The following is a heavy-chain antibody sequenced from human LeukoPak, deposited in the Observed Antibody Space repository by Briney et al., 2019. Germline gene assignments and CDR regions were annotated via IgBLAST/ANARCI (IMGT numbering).Heavy chain of an antibody. D-gene: IGHD6-13*01. Sequence: GRSLRLSCAASGFTFSSYAMHWVRQAPGKGLEWVAVISYDGSNKYYADSVKGRFTISRDNSKNTLYLQMNSLRAEDTAVYYCARAAAGTEYDAFDIWGQGTMVTVSS. CDR3: ARAAAGTEYDAFDI. CDR1: GFTFSSYA. J-gene: IGHJ3*02. V-gene: IGHV3-30-3*01. CDR2: ISYDGSNK.